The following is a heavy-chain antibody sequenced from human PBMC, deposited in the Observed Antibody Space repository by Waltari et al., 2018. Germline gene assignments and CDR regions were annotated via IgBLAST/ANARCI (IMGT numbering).Heavy chain of an antibody. V-gene: IGHV3-7*01. CDR2: IKQDGSGK. Sequence: EVQLVESGGGLVKPGGSLRLSCAASGFTFSSYSMNWVRQAPGKGLEWVANIKQDGSGKYYVDSVKGRFTISRDNAKNSLYLQMNSLRAEDTAGYYCARPYSGSPLELHDAFDIWGQGTMVTVSS. CDR3: ARPYSGSPLELHDAFDI. CDR1: GFTFSSYS. D-gene: IGHD1-26*01. J-gene: IGHJ3*02.